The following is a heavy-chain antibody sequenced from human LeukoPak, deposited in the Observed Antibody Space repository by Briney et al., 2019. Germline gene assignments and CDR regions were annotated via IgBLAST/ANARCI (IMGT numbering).Heavy chain of an antibody. CDR2: ISGSGGGT. CDR1: GITLSNYG. CDR3: AKRGVVIRVILVGFHKEAYYFDS. Sequence: GGSLRLSCAVSGITLSNYGMSWVRQVPGKGLEWVAGISGSGGGTNYADSVKGRFTIYRDNPKNTLFLQMNNLRAEDTAVYFCAKRGVVIRVILVGFHKEAYYFDSWGQGALVTVSS. V-gene: IGHV3-23*01. D-gene: IGHD3-22*01. J-gene: IGHJ4*02.